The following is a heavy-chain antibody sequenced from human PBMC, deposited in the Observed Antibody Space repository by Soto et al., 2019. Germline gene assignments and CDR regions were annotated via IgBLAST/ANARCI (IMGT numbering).Heavy chain of an antibody. V-gene: IGHV4-34*01. CDR3: ARGGIVVVPAAMRSWNY. CDR2: INHSGST. J-gene: IGHJ4*02. D-gene: IGHD2-2*01. CDR1: GGSFSGYY. Sequence: QVQLQQWGAGLLKPSETLSLTCAVYGGSFSGYYWSWIRQPPGKGLEWIGDINHSGSTNYNPSLKSRVTISVDTSKNQFSLKLSSVTAADTAVYYCARGGIVVVPAAMRSWNYWGQGTLVTVSS.